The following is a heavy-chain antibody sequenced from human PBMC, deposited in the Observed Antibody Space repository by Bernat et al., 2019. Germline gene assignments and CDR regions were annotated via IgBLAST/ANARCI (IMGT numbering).Heavy chain of an antibody. J-gene: IGHJ2*01. D-gene: IGHD3-22*01. CDR3: AKDGPATYYYDSSGYYYWYFDL. CDR1: GFTFSSYA. Sequence: EVQLLESGGGLVQPGGSLRLSCAASGFTFSSYAMSWVRQAPGKGLEWVSAISGSGGSTYYADSVKGRFTISRDNSKNTLYLQMNSLRAEDTAVYYCAKDGPATYYYDSSGYYYWYFDLWGRGTLVTVSS. CDR2: ISGSGGST. V-gene: IGHV3-23*01.